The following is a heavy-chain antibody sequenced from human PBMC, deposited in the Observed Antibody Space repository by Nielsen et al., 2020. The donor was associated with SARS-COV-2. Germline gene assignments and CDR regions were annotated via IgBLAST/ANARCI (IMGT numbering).Heavy chain of an antibody. D-gene: IGHD2-2*01. CDR2: VSGSASDT. V-gene: IGHV3-23*01. J-gene: IGHJ3*02. CDR3: ARGGGYCSSTSCYYAFDI. Sequence: WIRQPPGKGLEWVAGVSGSASDTYYADSVQGRFTISRDNSKNMVYLQMNSLRAEDTAVYYCARGGGYCSSTSCYYAFDIWGQGTMVTVSS.